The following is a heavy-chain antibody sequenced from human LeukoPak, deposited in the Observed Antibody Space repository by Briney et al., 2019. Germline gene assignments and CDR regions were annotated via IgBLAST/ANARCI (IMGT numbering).Heavy chain of an antibody. D-gene: IGHD6-13*01. V-gene: IGHV3-7*03. CDR2: IKEDGSDK. J-gene: IGHJ4*02. CDR3: ARDSGWFRFDY. Sequence: GGPLRLSCAASGFTFSTYGMSWVRQAPGKGLEWVANIKEDGSDKYYVDSVKGRFTISRDNAKNSLYLQMNSLRAEDTAVYFCARDSGWFRFDYWGQGTLVTVSS. CDR1: GFTFSTYG.